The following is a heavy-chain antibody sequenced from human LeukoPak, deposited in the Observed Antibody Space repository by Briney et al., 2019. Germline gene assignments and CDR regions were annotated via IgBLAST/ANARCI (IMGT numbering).Heavy chain of an antibody. Sequence: PGGPLRLSCAASGFTFSSYGMHWVRQAPGKGLGWVAVISYDGSNKYYADSVKGRFTISRDNSKNTLYLQMNSLRAEDTAVYYCAKDRITMIVAPYYYGMDVWGQGTTVTVSS. V-gene: IGHV3-30*18. J-gene: IGHJ6*02. CDR1: GFTFSSYG. D-gene: IGHD3-22*01. CDR3: AKDRITMIVAPYYYGMDV. CDR2: ISYDGSNK.